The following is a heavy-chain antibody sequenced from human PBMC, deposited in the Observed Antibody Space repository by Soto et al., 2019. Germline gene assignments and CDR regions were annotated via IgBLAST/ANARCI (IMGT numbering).Heavy chain of an antibody. CDR2: ISHDGRSE. CDR3: ERDHDFDGDY. D-gene: IGHD3-9*01. CDR1: GFTFGSHS. J-gene: IGHJ4*02. Sequence: QVQLVESGGGVVQPGRSLRLSCAASGFTFGSHSMHWVRQAPGKGLEWVALISHDGRSEYYADSVKGRFTISRDSSKNTVYLQMSSLTTEDTAVYYCERDHDFDGDYWGQGTLVTVSS. V-gene: IGHV3-30-3*01.